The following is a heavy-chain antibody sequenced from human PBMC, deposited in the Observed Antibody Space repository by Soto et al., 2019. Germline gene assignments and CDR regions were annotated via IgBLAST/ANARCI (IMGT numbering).Heavy chain of an antibody. D-gene: IGHD3-16*01. CDR3: AAGGEDYYGMDV. CDR2: ISGSGGST. Sequence: GGSLRLSCAASGFTFSSYAMSWVRQAPGKGLEWVSAISGSGGSTYYADSVKGRFTISRDNSKNTLYLQMNSLRAEDTAVYYCAAGGEDYYGMDVWGQGTTVTVSS. V-gene: IGHV3-23*01. CDR1: GFTFSSYA. J-gene: IGHJ6*02.